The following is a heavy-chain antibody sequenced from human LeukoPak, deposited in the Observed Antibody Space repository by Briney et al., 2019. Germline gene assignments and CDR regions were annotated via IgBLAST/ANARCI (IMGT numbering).Heavy chain of an antibody. V-gene: IGHV3-33*01. CDR3: ARDNHVEMATIMEFDY. CDR1: GFTFSSYG. D-gene: IGHD5-24*01. Sequence: PGRSLRLSCAASGFTFSSYGMHWVRQAPGKGLEWVAVIWYDGSNKYYADSVKGRFTISRDNSKNTLYLQMNSLRAEDTAVYYCARDNHVEMATIMEFDYWGQGTLVTVSS. J-gene: IGHJ4*02. CDR2: IWYDGSNK.